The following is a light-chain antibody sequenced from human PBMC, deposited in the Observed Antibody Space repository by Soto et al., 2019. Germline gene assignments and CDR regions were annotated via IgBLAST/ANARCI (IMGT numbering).Light chain of an antibody. CDR3: QKYTNRPPST. J-gene: IGKJ1*01. CDR2: GAS. CDR1: QSVSSN. Sequence: EIVMAHSPGTLSVSPGERATLSCRASQSVSSNLAWYQQKPGQAPRLLIYGASTRATGIPARFSGSGSGTEFTLTLSSLQPEDFAVYYCQKYTNRPPSTYRQGPKVDIK. V-gene: IGKV3-15*01.